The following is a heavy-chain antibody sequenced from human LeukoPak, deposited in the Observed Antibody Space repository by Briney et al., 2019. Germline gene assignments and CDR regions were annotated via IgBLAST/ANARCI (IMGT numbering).Heavy chain of an antibody. J-gene: IGHJ3*02. CDR3: AKAPQTFDAFDI. CDR2: IYSGGNT. V-gene: IGHV3-53*01. CDR1: GFTVSINS. Sequence: GGSLRLSCTVSGFTVSINSMSWVRQAPGKGLEWVSFIYSGGNTHYSDSVKGRFTISRDNSKNTLYLQMNSLRAEDTAVYYCAKAPQTFDAFDIWGQGTMVTVSS.